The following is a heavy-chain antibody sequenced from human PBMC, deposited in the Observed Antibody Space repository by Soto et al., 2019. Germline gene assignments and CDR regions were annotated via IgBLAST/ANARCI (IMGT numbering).Heavy chain of an antibody. J-gene: IGHJ6*02. CDR2: IYYSGST. Sequence: KGLEWIGSIYYSGSTYYNPSLKSRVTISVDTSKNQSSLKLSSVTAAYTAVYYCAPSDYYFGMDVWGQVTTVT. CDR3: APSDYYFGMDV. V-gene: IGHV4-39*01.